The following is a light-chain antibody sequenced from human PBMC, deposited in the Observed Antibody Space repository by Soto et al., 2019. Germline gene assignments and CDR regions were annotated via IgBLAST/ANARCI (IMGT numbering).Light chain of an antibody. CDR1: SSDVGGYKY. CDR2: EVS. J-gene: IGLJ2*01. CDR3: GSYSSSNTLGV. V-gene: IGLV2-14*01. Sequence: QSALTQRASVSGSPGQSITISCSGTSSDVGGYKYVSWYQQHPGKAPKLMIYEVSNRPSGVSNRFSGSKSGNTASLTISGLQAEDEAAYYCGSYSSSNTLGVFGGGTKVTVL.